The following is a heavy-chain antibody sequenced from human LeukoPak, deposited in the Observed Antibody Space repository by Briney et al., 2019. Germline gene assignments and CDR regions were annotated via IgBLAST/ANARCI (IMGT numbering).Heavy chain of an antibody. CDR1: GDSMNSFTYF. Sequence: SETLSLTCTVSGDSMNSFTYFWTWIRQHPGKGLEWIGYVFYSGGTYLNPSLKRRLTMSSDTSNNQFSLHLTSVTAADTAVYYCARGGRGYSYGLDSWGQGIPVTVSS. V-gene: IGHV4-31*03. J-gene: IGHJ5*01. D-gene: IGHD5-18*01. CDR2: VFYSGGT. CDR3: ARGGRGYSYGLDS.